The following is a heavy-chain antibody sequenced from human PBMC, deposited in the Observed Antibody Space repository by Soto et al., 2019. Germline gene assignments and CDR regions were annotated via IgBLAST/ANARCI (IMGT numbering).Heavy chain of an antibody. D-gene: IGHD2-2*01. CDR2: IYYSGST. J-gene: IGHJ3*02. CDR1: GGSISSYY. V-gene: IGHV4-59*01. CDR3: ARVGRYCSSTSCYAPDAFDI. Sequence: KTSETLSLTCTVSGGSISSYYWSWIRQPPGKGLEWIGYIYYSGSTNYNPSLKSRVTISVDTSKNQFSLKLSSVTAADTAVYYCARVGRYCSSTSCYAPDAFDIWGQVTMVTVSS.